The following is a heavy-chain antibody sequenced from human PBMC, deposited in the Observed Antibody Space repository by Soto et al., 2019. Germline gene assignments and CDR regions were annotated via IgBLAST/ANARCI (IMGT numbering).Heavy chain of an antibody. CDR2: IYWDDDK. CDR3: AHSRSGYSGYAQMRVYYYYMDV. CDR1: GFSLSTSGVG. V-gene: IGHV2-5*02. D-gene: IGHD5-12*01. Sequence: SGPTLVNPTQTLTLTCTFSGFSLSTSGVGVGWIRQPPGKALEWLALIYWDDDKRYSPSLKSRLTITKDTSKNQVVLTMTNMDPVDTATYYCAHSRSGYSGYAQMRVYYYYMDVWGKGTTVTVSS. J-gene: IGHJ6*03.